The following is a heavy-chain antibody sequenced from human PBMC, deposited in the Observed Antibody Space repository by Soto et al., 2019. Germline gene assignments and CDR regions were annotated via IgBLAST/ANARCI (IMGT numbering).Heavy chain of an antibody. D-gene: IGHD2-2*01. CDR1: GFTFSSYG. J-gene: IGHJ4*02. Sequence: QVQLVESGGGVVQPGRSLRLSCAASGFTFSSYGMRWVRQAPGKELERVAVISYDDRNKYYADSVKGRFTISRDNSKNTLYLQMNSLRAEDTAVYYCANLGGGYCTSTDCPDYWGQGTLVTVSS. CDR2: ISYDDRNK. V-gene: IGHV3-30*18. CDR3: ANLGGGYCTSTDCPDY.